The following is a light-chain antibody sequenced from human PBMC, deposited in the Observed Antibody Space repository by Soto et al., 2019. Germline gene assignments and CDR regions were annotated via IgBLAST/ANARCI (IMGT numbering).Light chain of an antibody. J-gene: IGKJ3*01. CDR3: QHYNTYSGT. CDR2: RAS. Sequence: DIQMTQSPSTLSASVGDRVTITCRASQSINTWLAWYQQKPGKAPKLLIYRASTLESGVPSRFSGSGSGTEFTLNISSLQPDDFSTYYCQHYNTYSGTFGPGTKVDI. V-gene: IGKV1-5*03. CDR1: QSINTW.